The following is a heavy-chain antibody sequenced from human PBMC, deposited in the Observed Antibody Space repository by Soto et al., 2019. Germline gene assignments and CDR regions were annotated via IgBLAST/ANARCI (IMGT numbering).Heavy chain of an antibody. CDR2: IYSGGST. Sequence: PGESLKISCAASGFTVSSNYMSWVRQAPGKGLEWVSVIYSGGSTYYADSVKGRFTISRHNSKNTLYLLMNSLRAEDTAVYYCARDFRPPYGVRYFDYWGQGTLVTVSS. J-gene: IGHJ4*02. D-gene: IGHD4-17*01. CDR3: ARDFRPPYGVRYFDY. V-gene: IGHV3-53*04. CDR1: GFTVSSNY.